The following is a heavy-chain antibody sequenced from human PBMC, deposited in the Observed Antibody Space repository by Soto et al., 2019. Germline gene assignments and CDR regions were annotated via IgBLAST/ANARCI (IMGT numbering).Heavy chain of an antibody. CDR3: TCNWNDLNNWFDP. V-gene: IGHV3-73*01. Sequence: GGSLRLSCAASGFTFSGSAMHWVRQASGKGLEWVGRLRSKANSYATAYAASVKGRFTISRDDSKNTAFLQMNSLKTEDTAVYYCTCNWNDLNNWFDPWGQGALVTVSS. J-gene: IGHJ5*02. CDR1: GFTFSGSA. D-gene: IGHD1-20*01. CDR2: LRSKANSYAT.